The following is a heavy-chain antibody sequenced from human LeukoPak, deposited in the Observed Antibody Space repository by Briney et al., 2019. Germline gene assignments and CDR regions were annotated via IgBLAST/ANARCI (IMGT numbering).Heavy chain of an antibody. CDR3: ARALSRFSIYYSDY. J-gene: IGHJ4*02. Sequence: ASVKVSCTVSGYTLTELSMYWVRQAPGQGLEWMGWINPNSGGTNYAQKFQGRVTMTRDTSISTAYMELSRLRSDDTAVYYCARALSRFSIYYSDYWGQGTLVTVSS. CDR1: GYTLTELS. CDR2: INPNSGGT. V-gene: IGHV1-2*02. D-gene: IGHD2-2*01.